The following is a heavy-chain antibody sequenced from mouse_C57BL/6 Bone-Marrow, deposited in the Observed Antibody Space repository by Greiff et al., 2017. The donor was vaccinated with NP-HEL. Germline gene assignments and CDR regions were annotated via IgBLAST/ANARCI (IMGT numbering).Heavy chain of an antibody. CDR1: GYTFTSYW. Sequence: QVQLQQSGAELAKPGASVKLSCKASGYTFTSYWMHWVKQRPGQGLEWIGYINPSSGYTKYNQKFKDKATLTADKSSSTAYMQLSSLTYEDSAVYYCARGAVVEGDYFDYWGQGTTLTVSS. V-gene: IGHV1-7*01. CDR2: INPSSGYT. D-gene: IGHD1-1*01. CDR3: ARGAVVEGDYFDY. J-gene: IGHJ2*01.